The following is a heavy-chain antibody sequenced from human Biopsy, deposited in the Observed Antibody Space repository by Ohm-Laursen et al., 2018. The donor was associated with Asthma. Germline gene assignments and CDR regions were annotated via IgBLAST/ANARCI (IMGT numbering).Heavy chain of an antibody. CDR3: ARTFHFWSPYHAEHYQL. V-gene: IGHV3-21*01. CDR2: ISGGSDYI. CDR1: GFNFSYYS. D-gene: IGHD3-3*01. J-gene: IGHJ1*01. Sequence: SLRLSCSASGFNFSYYSMIWVRQAPGTGLEWVAAISGGSDYIFYADSVKGRFTISRDNAKNSLYLQMNSLRAEDTAVYYCARTFHFWSPYHAEHYQLWGQGTLVTVSS.